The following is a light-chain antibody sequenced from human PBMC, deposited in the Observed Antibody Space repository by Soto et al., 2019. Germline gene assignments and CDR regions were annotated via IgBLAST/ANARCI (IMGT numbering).Light chain of an antibody. V-gene: IGKV1-5*03. Sequence: DIKMTQSPSTLSASVGDRVTITCRASQSIRSWLAWYQQKPGQAPKLLIYKASSLETGVPSRFSGSGSGTEFTLTISSLQPDDFATYSCQQYITSPWTFGQGTKVEVK. CDR2: KAS. CDR3: QQYITSPWT. CDR1: QSIRSW. J-gene: IGKJ1*01.